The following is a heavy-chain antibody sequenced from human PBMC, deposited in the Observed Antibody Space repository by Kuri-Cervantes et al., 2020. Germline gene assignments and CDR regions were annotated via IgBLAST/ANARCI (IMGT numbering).Heavy chain of an antibody. D-gene: IGHD4-17*01. V-gene: IGHV1-24*01. J-gene: IGHJ6*03. CDR1: GYTLTELS. CDR2: FDPEDGET. CDR3: ATITNGDYDVLGYYYYYMDV. Sequence: ASVKVSCKVSGYTLTELSMHWVRQAPGKGLEWMGGFDPEDGETIYAQKFQGRVTMTEDTSTDTAYMELSSLRSEDTAVYYCATITNGDYDVLGYYYYYMDVWGKGTTVTVS.